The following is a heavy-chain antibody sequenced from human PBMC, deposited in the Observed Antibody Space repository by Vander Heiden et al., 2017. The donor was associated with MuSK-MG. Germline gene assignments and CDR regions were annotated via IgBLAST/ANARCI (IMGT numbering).Heavy chain of an antibody. Sequence: QVQLVQSGAEVKKPGSSVKVSCKASGGTFSSYAISSVRQAPGQGLEWMGRIIPILGIANSAQKFQGRVTITSDKSTSTAYMELSSLRSEDTPVYYCARDLVSPLCYCGSGSYSNHFDYWGQGPLVTVA. CDR2: IIPILGIA. V-gene: IGHV1-69*04. CDR1: GGTFSSYA. D-gene: IGHD3-10*01. CDR3: ARDLVSPLCYCGSGSYSNHFDY. J-gene: IGHJ4*02.